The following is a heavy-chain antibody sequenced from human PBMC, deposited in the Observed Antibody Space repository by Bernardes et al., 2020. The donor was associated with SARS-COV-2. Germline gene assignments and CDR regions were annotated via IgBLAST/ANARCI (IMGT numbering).Heavy chain of an antibody. CDR1: GFTFSSYA. D-gene: IGHD1-26*01. Sequence: GGSLRLSCAASGFTFSSYAISWVRQAPGKGLEWVSAISGSGTTTYYGDSVKCRFTISRDNSRNTLFLQMRGLRVDDTAVYYCAKDQGSLPENPDHWGKGTLVTVSS. CDR2: ISGSGTTT. V-gene: IGHV3-23*01. J-gene: IGHJ4*02. CDR3: AKDQGSLPENPDH.